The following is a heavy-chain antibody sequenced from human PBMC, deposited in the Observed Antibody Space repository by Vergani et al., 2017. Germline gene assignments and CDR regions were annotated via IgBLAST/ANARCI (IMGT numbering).Heavy chain of an antibody. D-gene: IGHD5-12*01. CDR2: ISSSSSYI. J-gene: IGHJ6*02. Sequence: EVQLVESGGGLVKPGGSLRLSCAASGFTFSSYSMNWVRQAPGKGLEWVSSISSSSSYIYYADSVKGRFTISRDNAKNSLYLQMNSLRAEDTAAYYCAKANPRNSGYDYLYYYHAMDVWGQGTTVTVSS. V-gene: IGHV3-21*01. CDR1: GFTFSSYS. CDR3: AKANPRNSGYDYLYYYHAMDV.